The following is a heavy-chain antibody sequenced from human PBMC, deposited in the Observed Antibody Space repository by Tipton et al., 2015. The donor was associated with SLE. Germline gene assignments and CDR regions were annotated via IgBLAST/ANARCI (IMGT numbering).Heavy chain of an antibody. Sequence: SLRLSCAASGFTFSSYGMHWVRQAPGKGLEWVAFIRYDGSSKYYADSVKGRFTISRDNSKNTLYLQMNSLRAEDTAVYYCAKGDFGVVIIYYYYYMDVWGKGTTVTVSS. CDR3: AKGDFGVVIIYYYYYMDV. CDR2: IRYDGSSK. CDR1: GFTFSSYG. V-gene: IGHV3-30*02. J-gene: IGHJ6*03. D-gene: IGHD3-3*01.